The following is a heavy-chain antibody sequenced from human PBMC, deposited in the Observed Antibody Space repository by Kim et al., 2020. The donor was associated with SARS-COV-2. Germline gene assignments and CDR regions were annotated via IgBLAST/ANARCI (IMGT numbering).Heavy chain of an antibody. Sequence: GESLKISCKGSGYSFTSYWIGWVRQMPGKGLEWMGIIYPGDSDTRYSPSFQGQVTISADKSISTAYLQWSSLKASDTAMYYCARSETSFRSGGNTFDYWGQGTLVTVSS. J-gene: IGHJ4*02. V-gene: IGHV5-51*01. CDR3: ARSETSFRSGGNTFDY. CDR2: IYPGDSDT. CDR1: GYSFTSYW. D-gene: IGHD2-15*01.